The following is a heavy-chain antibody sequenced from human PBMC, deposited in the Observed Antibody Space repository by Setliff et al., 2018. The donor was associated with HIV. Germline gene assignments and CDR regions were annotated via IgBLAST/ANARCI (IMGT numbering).Heavy chain of an antibody. D-gene: IGHD2-2*01. V-gene: IGHV3-74*01. CDR1: GFTFSGYW. Sequence: HPGGSLRLSCAASGFTFSGYWMHWVRQAPGKGLVWVSRINSDGSSTTYADSVKGRFTISRDNAKNTLYLQMNSLRAEDTAVYYCAKRTGVVPAAIVYYYMDVWGKGTTVTVSS. CDR2: INSDGSST. CDR3: AKRTGVVPAAIVYYYMDV. J-gene: IGHJ6*03.